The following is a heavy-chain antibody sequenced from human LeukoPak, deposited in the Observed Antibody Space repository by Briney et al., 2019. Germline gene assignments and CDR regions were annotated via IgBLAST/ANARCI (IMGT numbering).Heavy chain of an antibody. CDR2: INPNSGGT. J-gene: IGHJ4*02. D-gene: IGHD2-15*01. V-gene: IGHV1-2*02. Sequence: VKVSCKCSGYGFTDYYMHWVRQAPGEGREWMGWINPNSGGTNYAQKFQGRVTMTRDTSISTAYMELSRLRSDDTAVYYCARAEYCSGGSCYFLDYWGQGTLVTVSS. CDR1: GYGFTDYY. CDR3: ARAEYCSGGSCYFLDY.